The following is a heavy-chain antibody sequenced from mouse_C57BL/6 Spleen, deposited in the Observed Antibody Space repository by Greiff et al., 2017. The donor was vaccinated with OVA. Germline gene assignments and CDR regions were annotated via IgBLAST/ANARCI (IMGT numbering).Heavy chain of an antibody. V-gene: IGHV5-9-1*02. Sequence: EVQWVESGEGLVKPGGSLKLSCAASGFTFSSYAMSWVRQTPEKRLEWVAYISSGGDYIYYADTVKGRFTISRDNARNTLYLQMSSLKSEDTAMYYCTREPYGSSYFDYWGQGTTLTVSS. J-gene: IGHJ2*01. CDR3: TREPYGSSYFDY. D-gene: IGHD1-1*01. CDR1: GFTFSSYA. CDR2: ISSGGDYI.